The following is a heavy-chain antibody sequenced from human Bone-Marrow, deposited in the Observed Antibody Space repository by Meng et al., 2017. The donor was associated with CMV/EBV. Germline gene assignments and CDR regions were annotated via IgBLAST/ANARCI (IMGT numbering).Heavy chain of an antibody. V-gene: IGHV4-59*01. CDR3: ARDGGSEAPYSDAFDI. J-gene: IGHJ3*02. CDR1: GVSFISYY. Sequence: SESLSLTCTVSGVSFISYYWSWVRQSPGKGLEWVGYIYYSGSTNYNPSPKNRVTISVDTSKNQFSLKLSSVTAADTAVYYCARDGGSEAPYSDAFDIWGQGTMVTVSS. D-gene: IGHD2-15*01. CDR2: IYYSGST.